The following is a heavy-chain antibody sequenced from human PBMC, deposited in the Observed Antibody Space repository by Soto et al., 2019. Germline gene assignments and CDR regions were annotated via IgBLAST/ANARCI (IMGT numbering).Heavy chain of an antibody. CDR2: VSGNGAVT. CDR3: AKVPASLKTFDY. V-gene: IGHV3-23*01. Sequence: GGSLRLSCAASGFTFGNYAMNRVRQAPGKGLEWVSTVSGNGAVTYYADSVKGRFTISRDNSRSTLYLQMNNLRAEDTAIYFCAKVPASLKTFDYWGQGTLVPVSS. J-gene: IGHJ4*02. D-gene: IGHD2-2*01. CDR1: GFTFGNYA.